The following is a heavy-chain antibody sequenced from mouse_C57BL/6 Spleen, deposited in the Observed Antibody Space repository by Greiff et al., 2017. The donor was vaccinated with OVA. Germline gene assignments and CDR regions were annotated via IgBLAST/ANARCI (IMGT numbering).Heavy chain of an antibody. CDR1: GYTFTDYE. V-gene: IGHV1-15*01. CDR3: TNLHYYGSSDY. J-gene: IGHJ2*01. CDR2: IDPETGGT. Sequence: QVQLQQSGAELVRPGASVTLSCKASGYTFTDYEMHWVKQTPVHGLEWIGAIDPETGGTAYNQKFKGKAILTADKSSSTAYMELRSLTSEDSAVYYCTNLHYYGSSDYWGQGTTLTVSS. D-gene: IGHD1-1*01.